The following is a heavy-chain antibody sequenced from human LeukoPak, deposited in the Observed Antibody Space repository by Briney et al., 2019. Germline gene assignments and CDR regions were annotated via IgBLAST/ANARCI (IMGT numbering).Heavy chain of an antibody. CDR1: GYSITNYW. D-gene: IGHD2-15*01. Sequence: RGESLKISCKGSGYSITNYWIAWVRQMPGKGLEWMGIIYPADSDIRYSPSFQGQVTISADKSISTAYLQWSSLKASDTAMYYCARQEYCGGGSCYTWFDPWGQGTLVTVSS. J-gene: IGHJ5*02. V-gene: IGHV5-51*01. CDR2: IYPADSDI. CDR3: ARQEYCGGGSCYTWFDP.